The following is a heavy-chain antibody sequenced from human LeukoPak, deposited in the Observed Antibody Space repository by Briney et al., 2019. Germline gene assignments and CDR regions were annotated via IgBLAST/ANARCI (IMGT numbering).Heavy chain of an antibody. V-gene: IGHV1-18*04. CDR1: GYIFTGYF. Sequence: ASVKVSCKASGYIFTGYFIHWVRQAPGQGLEWMGWISAYNGNTNYAQKLQGRVTMTTDTSTSSAYMELRSLRSDDTAVYYCARGFLEWLDYYYYMDVWGKGTTVTVSS. CDR3: ARGFLEWLDYYYYMDV. CDR2: ISAYNGNT. D-gene: IGHD3-3*01. J-gene: IGHJ6*03.